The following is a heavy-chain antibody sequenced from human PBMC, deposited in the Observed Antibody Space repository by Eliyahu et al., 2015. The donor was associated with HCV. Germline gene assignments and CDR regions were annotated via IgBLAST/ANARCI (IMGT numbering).Heavy chain of an antibody. Sequence: VHQAPGKGLEWMGLVDPEDGETIYAEKFQGRVTITADTSTDTAYLELSSLRSEDTAVYYCATDRTPAGPWYFDLWGRGTQVTVS. J-gene: IGHJ2*01. CDR3: ATDRTPAGPWYFDL. D-gene: IGHD2-2*01. V-gene: IGHV1-69-2*01. CDR2: VDPEDGET.